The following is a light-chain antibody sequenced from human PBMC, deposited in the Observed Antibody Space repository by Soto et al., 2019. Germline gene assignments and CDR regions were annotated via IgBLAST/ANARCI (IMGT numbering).Light chain of an antibody. CDR1: QSVSSF. CDR2: DAV. CDR3: QHRSNWPRLT. Sequence: EIVLTQSPATVSLSPGERATLACRASQSVSSFLVWYQQRPGQAPRLLIYDAVNRVTGIPARFSGSGSGTDFTLTISSLEPEDFAVYYCQHRSNWPRLTFGGGTKVDI. J-gene: IGKJ4*01. V-gene: IGKV3-11*01.